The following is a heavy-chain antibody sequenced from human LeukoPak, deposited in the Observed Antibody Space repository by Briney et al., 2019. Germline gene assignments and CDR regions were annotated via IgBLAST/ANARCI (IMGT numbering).Heavy chain of an antibody. CDR1: GFTFSSYA. CDR2: ISSSSSTI. D-gene: IGHD2-8*01. J-gene: IGHJ6*02. CDR3: AREMGVPPIYYCGMDV. Sequence: GGSLRLSCAASGFTFSSYAMHWVRQAPGKGLEWVSYISSSSSTIYYADSVKGRFTISRDNAKNSLYLQMNSLRAEDTAVYYCAREMGVPPIYYCGMDVWGQGTTVTVSS. V-gene: IGHV3-48*01.